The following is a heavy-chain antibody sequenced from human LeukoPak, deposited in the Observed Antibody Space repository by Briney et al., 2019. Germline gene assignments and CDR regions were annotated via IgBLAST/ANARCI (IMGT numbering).Heavy chain of an antibody. CDR2: IIPIFGTA. CDR1: GGTFSSYA. V-gene: IGHV1-69*13. J-gene: IGHJ4*02. D-gene: IGHD3-22*01. Sequence: SVKVSCKASGGTFSSYAISWVRQAPGQGLEWMGGIIPIFGTANYAQKLQGRVTITADESTSTAYMELSSLRSEDTAVYYCARGYYDSSGYGLTPFDYWGQGTLVTVSS. CDR3: ARGYYDSSGYGLTPFDY.